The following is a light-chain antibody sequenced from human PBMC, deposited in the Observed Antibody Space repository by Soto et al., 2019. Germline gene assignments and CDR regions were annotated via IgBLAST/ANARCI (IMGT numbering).Light chain of an antibody. CDR2: EVT. V-gene: IGLV2-8*01. CDR1: SSDVGGYNY. J-gene: IGLJ1*01. Sequence: QSVLTQPPSASGSPGQSVTISCTGTSSDVGGYNYVSWYQQYPGKAPKLLIYEVTKRPSGVPDRFSGSKSGNTASLTVSGLQSDDAADYYCSSSTTSVRVFGTGTKVTAL. CDR3: SSSTTSVRV.